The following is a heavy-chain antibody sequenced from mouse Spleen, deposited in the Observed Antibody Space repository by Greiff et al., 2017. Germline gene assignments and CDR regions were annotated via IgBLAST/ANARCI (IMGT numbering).Heavy chain of an antibody. V-gene: IGHV5-17*01. J-gene: IGHJ4*01. CDR3: AKSPSITTVVAPYAMDY. D-gene: IGHD1-1*01. CDR1: GFTFSDYG. Sequence: EVQWVESGGGLVKPGGSLKLSCAASGFTFSDYGMHWVRQAPEKGLEWVAYISSGSSTIYYADTVKGRFTISRDNAKNTLFLQMTSLRSEDTAMYYCAKSPSITTVVAPYAMDYWGQGTSVTVSS. CDR2: ISSGSSTI.